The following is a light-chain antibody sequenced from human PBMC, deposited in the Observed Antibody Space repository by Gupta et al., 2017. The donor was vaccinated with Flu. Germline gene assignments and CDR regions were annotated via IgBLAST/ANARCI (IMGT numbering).Light chain of an antibody. CDR3: SSYGGRNNLV. Sequence: QSALTHPHSSSGSPGQSVTISCTGTSSDIGGYNYVSWYQQHPGKAPRLMIYEVPMRPSGVPDRFSGSKSGNTASLTVSGLQAEDEADYYCSSYGGRNNLVFAGGTRLTVL. CDR1: SSDIGGYNY. J-gene: IGLJ2*01. V-gene: IGLV2-8*01. CDR2: EVP.